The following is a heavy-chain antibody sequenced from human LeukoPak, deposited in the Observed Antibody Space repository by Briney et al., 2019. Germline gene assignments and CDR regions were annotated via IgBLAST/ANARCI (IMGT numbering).Heavy chain of an antibody. D-gene: IGHD3-16*01. V-gene: IGHV3-30-3*01. Sequence: PGRSLRLSCAASGFTFSSYAMHWVRQAPGKGLVWVAVISYDGSNKYYADSVKGRFTISRDNSKNTLYLQMNSLRAEDTAVYYCAKDLSITGDIWGQGTMVTVS. J-gene: IGHJ3*02. CDR2: ISYDGSNK. CDR3: AKDLSITGDI. CDR1: GFTFSSYA.